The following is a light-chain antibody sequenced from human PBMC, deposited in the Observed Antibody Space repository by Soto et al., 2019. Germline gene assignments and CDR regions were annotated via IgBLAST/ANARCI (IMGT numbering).Light chain of an antibody. CDR2: GAS. CDR3: QQADSFLLT. Sequence: DLQMTQSPSSVSASIGDTVTITCRASQDISTLLAWYQQKPGKAPKLLIYGASTLESGVPSRFSGRGSGTDFTLTISSLQPEDFATYFCQQADSFLLTFGGGTKVEIK. CDR1: QDISTL. J-gene: IGKJ4*01. V-gene: IGKV1D-12*01.